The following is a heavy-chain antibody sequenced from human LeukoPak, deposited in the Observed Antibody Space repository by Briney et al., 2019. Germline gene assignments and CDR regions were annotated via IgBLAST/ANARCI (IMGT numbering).Heavy chain of an antibody. D-gene: IGHD6-25*01. Sequence: GGSLRLSCAASGFTFSTYGMTWVRQVPGKGLEWVANIKQDGSEKYYVDSAKGRFTISRDNSKNTLYLQMNSLRAEDTAVYYCARLARNAFDIWGQGTMVTVSS. CDR2: IKQDGSEK. CDR1: GFTFSTYG. V-gene: IGHV3-7*01. CDR3: ARLARNAFDI. J-gene: IGHJ3*02.